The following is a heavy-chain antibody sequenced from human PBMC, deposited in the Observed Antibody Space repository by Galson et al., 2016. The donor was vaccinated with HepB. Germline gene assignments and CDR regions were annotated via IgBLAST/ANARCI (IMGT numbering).Heavy chain of an antibody. CDR2: FDYSGST. V-gene: IGHV4-39*01. CDR1: GFSISSSSYY. J-gene: IGHJ4*01. CDR3: ARGTHYGDFSDY. Sequence: ETLSLTCTVSGFSISSSSYYWGWIRQPPGKGLEWIGNFDYSGSTHYNPSLKSRVTMSADTSKNQFSLNLSPVTAADTAVYFCARGTHYGDFSDYWGHGTLVTVSS. D-gene: IGHD4-17*01.